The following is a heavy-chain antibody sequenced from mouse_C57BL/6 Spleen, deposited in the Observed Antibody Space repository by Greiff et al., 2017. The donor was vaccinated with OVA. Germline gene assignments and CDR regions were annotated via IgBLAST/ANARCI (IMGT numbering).Heavy chain of an antibody. Sequence: VQLQQSGPELVKPGASVKISCKASGYTFTDYYMNWVKQSHGTSLEWIGDINPNNGGTSYNQKFKGKATLTVDKSSSTAYMELRSLTSEDSAVYDCARRGYDDGNWYFDVWGTGTTVTVSS. CDR1: GYTFTDYY. CDR3: ARRGYDDGNWYFDV. V-gene: IGHV1-26*01. D-gene: IGHD2-2*01. CDR2: INPNNGGT. J-gene: IGHJ1*03.